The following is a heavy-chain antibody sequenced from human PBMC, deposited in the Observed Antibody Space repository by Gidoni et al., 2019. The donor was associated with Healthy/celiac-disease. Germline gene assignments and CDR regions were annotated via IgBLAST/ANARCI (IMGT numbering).Heavy chain of an antibody. CDR3: AKGAQYYDFWSGYYSDY. CDR2: ISYDGSNK. CDR1: GFTFSSYG. Sequence: QVQLVESGGGVVQPGRSLRLSCAASGFTFSSYGMHWVRQAPGKGLEWVAVISYDGSNKYYADSVKGRFTISRDNSKNTLYLQMNSLRAEDTAVYYCAKGAQYYDFWSGYYSDYWGQGTLVTVSS. V-gene: IGHV3-30*18. D-gene: IGHD3-3*01. J-gene: IGHJ4*02.